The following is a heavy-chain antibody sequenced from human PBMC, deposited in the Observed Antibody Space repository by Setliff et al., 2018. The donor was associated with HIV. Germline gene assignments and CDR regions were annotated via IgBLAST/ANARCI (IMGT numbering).Heavy chain of an antibody. CDR3: ARDIGNVWHNWFDP. CDR2: INVGSGNT. V-gene: IGHV1-3*01. D-gene: IGHD3-16*02. J-gene: IGHJ5*02. Sequence: ASVKVSCKASGYTFTKNFMHWVRQAPGQRLEWMGWINVGSGNTKYSQKFQGRVTITRDTSASTAYMELSSLKSEDTAVYYCARDIGNVWHNWFDPWGQGTLVTSPQ. CDR1: GYTFTKNF.